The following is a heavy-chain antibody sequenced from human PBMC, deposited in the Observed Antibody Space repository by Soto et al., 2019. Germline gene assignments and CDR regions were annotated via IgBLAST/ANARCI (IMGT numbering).Heavy chain of an antibody. Sequence: SGPTLVNPTQTLTLTCTFSGFSLTTSGMCVSWIRQPPGKALEWLARIDWDGDKYYSTSLKTRLTISKDTSKSQVVLTMTNMDPVDTATYYCSRTYCTDSSSPEIDYWAQGTLLPVSA. CDR2: IDWDGDK. J-gene: IGHJ4*02. CDR3: SRTYCTDSSSPEIDY. D-gene: IGHD6-13*01. V-gene: IGHV2-70*11. CDR1: GFSLTTSGMC.